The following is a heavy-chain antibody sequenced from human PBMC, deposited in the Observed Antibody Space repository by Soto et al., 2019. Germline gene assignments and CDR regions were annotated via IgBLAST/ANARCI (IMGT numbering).Heavy chain of an antibody. D-gene: IGHD4-4*01. J-gene: IGHJ6*02. Sequence: HPGGSLRLSCAGSGFSFDSYGMHWFRQAPGKGLEWVATVSFDSKNKYYIDSVEGRFTISRDNSKNMLYLQMNSLRHEDTAVYYCAKESVEATYSYYGMDVWGPGTTVTVSS. CDR1: GFSFDSYG. V-gene: IGHV3-30*18. CDR3: AKESVEATYSYYGMDV. CDR2: VSFDSKNK.